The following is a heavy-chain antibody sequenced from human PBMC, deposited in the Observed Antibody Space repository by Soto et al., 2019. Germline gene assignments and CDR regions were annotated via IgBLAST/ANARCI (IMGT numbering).Heavy chain of an antibody. Sequence: PSETLSLTCTVPGGSISSYYWSRIRQPPGKGQEWIGYIYYSGSTNYNPSLKSRVTISVDTSKNQFSLKLSSVTSAATAVFYCAGLYHYESSGYHLIYWGQGAPVTV. V-gene: IGHV4-59*08. J-gene: IGHJ4*02. CDR3: AGLYHYESSGYHLIY. CDR1: GGSISSYY. CDR2: IYYSGST. D-gene: IGHD3-22*01.